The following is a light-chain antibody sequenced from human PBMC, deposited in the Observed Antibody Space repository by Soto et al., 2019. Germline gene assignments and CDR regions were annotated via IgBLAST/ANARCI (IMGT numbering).Light chain of an antibody. CDR2: DDN. CDR3: GSWDSSRSAYV. CDR1: ISNIGGNS. V-gene: IGLV1-51*01. J-gene: IGLJ1*01. Sequence: QPLPSPLSSVSAAPGQKDTISCSGSISNIGGNSVSWYQQLPGTATKLLIYDDNKRPSGIPDRFSGSKSGTSATLGITGFQTGHEADYYCGSWDSSRSAYVFGTGTKVTVL.